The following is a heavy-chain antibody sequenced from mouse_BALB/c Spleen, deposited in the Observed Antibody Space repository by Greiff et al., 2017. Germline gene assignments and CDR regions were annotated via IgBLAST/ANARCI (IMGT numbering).Heavy chain of an antibody. CDR3: ARAPYYYGSTDWYFDV. CDR1: GFTFSSYG. D-gene: IGHD1-1*01. V-gene: IGHV5-6-3*01. J-gene: IGHJ1*01. Sequence: EVQLVESGGGLVQPGGSLKLSCAASGFTFSSYGMSWVRQTPDKRLELVATINSNGGSTYYPDSVKGRFTISRDNAKNTLYLQMSSLKSEDTAMYYCARAPYYYGSTDWYFDVWGAGTTVTVSA. CDR2: INSNGGST.